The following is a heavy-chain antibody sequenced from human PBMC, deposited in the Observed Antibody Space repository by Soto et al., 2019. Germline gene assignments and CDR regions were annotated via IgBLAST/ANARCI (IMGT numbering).Heavy chain of an antibody. CDR1: GGSVSSGSYY. CDR2: IYYSGST. J-gene: IGHJ4*02. CDR3: ARVSMITFGGVTDDY. Sequence: QVQLQESGPGLVKPSETLSLTCTVSGGSVSSGSYYWSWIRQPPGKGLEWIGYIYYSGSTNYNPSLKSPVTISVDTSKNQFSLKLSSVTAADTAVYYCARVSMITFGGVTDDYWGQGTLVTVSS. D-gene: IGHD3-16*01. V-gene: IGHV4-61*01.